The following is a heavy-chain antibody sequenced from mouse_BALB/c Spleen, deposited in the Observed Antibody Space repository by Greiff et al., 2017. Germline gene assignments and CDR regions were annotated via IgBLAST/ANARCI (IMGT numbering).Heavy chain of an antibody. Sequence: EVKLVESGGGLVQPGGSLRLSCATSGFTFTDYYMSWVRQPPGKALEWLGFIRNKANGYTTEYSASVKGRFTISRDNSQSILYLQMNTLRAEDSATYYCARDGGRYAMDYWGQGTSVTVSS. CDR3: ARDGGRYAMDY. CDR2: IRNKANGYTT. CDR1: GFTFTDYY. J-gene: IGHJ4*01. V-gene: IGHV7-3*02.